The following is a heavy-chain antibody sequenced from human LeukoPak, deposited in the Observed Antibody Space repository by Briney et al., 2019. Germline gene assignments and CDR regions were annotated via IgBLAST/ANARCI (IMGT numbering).Heavy chain of an antibody. CDR1: GYTFTGYY. CDR3: ASDHDYGDHSWVYYFDH. CDR2: INPNSGGT. V-gene: IGHV1-2*02. Sequence: ASVKVSCKASGYTFTGYYIHWVRQAPGQGLEWMGWINPNSGGTDYAQKFQGRVTMTRDTSISTAYMELSRLTSDDTAVYYCASDHDYGDHSWVYYFDHWGQGTLVTVSS. J-gene: IGHJ4*02. D-gene: IGHD4-17*01.